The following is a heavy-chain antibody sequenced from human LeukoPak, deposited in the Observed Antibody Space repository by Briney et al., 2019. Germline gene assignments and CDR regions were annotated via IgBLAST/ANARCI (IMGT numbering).Heavy chain of an antibody. Sequence: GGSLRLSCAPSGITFSSYAMSWVRHSPGKGLEWVSSIVGSGDNTYYAGSVKGRFAISTDNSKNTLYLQMNSLRAEDTAVYYCAKGTTVTSPVSRPIDYWGQGTLVTVSS. V-gene: IGHV3-23*01. CDR2: IVGSGDNT. D-gene: IGHD4-17*01. CDR1: GITFSSYA. CDR3: AKGTTVTSPVSRPIDY. J-gene: IGHJ4*02.